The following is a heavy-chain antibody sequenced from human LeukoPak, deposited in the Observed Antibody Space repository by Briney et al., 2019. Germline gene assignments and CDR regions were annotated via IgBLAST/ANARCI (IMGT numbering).Heavy chain of an antibody. CDR3: ASVPGYSTSWYVGAFDI. CDR1: GYTFTGYY. D-gene: IGHD6-13*01. V-gene: IGHV1-2*02. CDR2: INPNSGGT. Sequence: ASVKVSCKASGYTFTGYYMHWVRQAPGQGLEWMGWINPNSGGTNYAQKFQGRVTMTRDTSISSAYMVMSRLKSDDTAVYYCASVPGYSTSWYVGAFDIGGQGTMVTVSS. J-gene: IGHJ3*02.